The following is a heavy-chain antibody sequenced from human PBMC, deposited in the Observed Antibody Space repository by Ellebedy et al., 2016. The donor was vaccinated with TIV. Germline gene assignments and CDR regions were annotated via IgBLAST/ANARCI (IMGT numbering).Heavy chain of an antibody. D-gene: IGHD1-1*01. J-gene: IGHJ4*02. V-gene: IGHV3-11*06. CDR3: ARVGTGPIDY. CDR1: GFTFSDYY. Sequence: GESLKISCAASGFTFSDYYMSWIRQAPGKGLEWVSYIISSSTYTNYADSVKGRFTISRDNAKNSLYLQMNSLRAEDTAVYYCARVGTGPIDYWGQGTLVTVSS. CDR2: IISSSTYT.